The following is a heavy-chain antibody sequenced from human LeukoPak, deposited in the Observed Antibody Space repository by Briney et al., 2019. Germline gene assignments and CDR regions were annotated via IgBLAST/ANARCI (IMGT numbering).Heavy chain of an antibody. D-gene: IGHD3-22*01. J-gene: IGHJ4*02. CDR2: IKQDGSEK. CDR3: ARGPPRITMIVVVTKKGFDY. Sequence: PGGSLRLSCAASGFTFSSYWMSWVRQAPGKGLEWVANIKQDGSEKYYVGSVKGRFTISRDNAKNSLYLQMNSLRAEDTAVYYCARGPPRITMIVVVTKKGFDYWGQGTLVTVSS. V-gene: IGHV3-7*01. CDR1: GFTFSSYW.